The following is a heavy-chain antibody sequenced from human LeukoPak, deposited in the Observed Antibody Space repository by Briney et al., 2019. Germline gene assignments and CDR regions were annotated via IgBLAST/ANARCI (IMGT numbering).Heavy chain of an antibody. Sequence: GGSLRLSCAASGFTFSIYSMTWVRQTPGKGLEWVSYISDSSSVIYYADSVEGRFTISRDNAKNPLYLQMNSLRADDTAVYYCARGYGTSWFYSWGQGTLVTVSS. D-gene: IGHD6-13*01. CDR1: GFTFSIYS. CDR3: ARGYGTSWFYS. CDR2: ISDSSSVI. J-gene: IGHJ5*01. V-gene: IGHV3-48*04.